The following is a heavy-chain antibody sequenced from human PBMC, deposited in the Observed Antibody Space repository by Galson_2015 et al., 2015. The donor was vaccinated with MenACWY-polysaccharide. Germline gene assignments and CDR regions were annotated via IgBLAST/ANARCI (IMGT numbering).Heavy chain of an antibody. D-gene: IGHD6-6*01. J-gene: IGHJ4*02. CDR3: AKYSSSSHAVDH. CDR1: GFTFSSYW. V-gene: IGHV3-74*01. CDR2: INSDGSST. Sequence: SLRLSCAASGFTFSSYWMHWVRQAPGKGLVWVSRINSDGSSTSYADSVKGRFTNSRDNAKNTLYLQMNSLRAEDTAMYYCAKYSSSSHAVDHWGQGTLVTVSP.